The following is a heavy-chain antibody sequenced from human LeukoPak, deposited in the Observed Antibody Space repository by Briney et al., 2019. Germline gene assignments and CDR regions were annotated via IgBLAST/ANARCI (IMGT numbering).Heavy chain of an antibody. CDR2: IGIAGNT. CDR3: AREGSLCSSDAFDI. D-gene: IGHD2-15*01. J-gene: IGHJ3*02. V-gene: IGHV3-13*01. CDR1: GFTFSNYE. Sequence: GGSLRLSCAASGFTFSNYEMHWVRLVLGKGLEWVSAIGIAGNTFYAGSVKGRFTISRENAKNSFHLQMNSLGAGDTAVYYCAREGSLCSSDAFDIWGQGTMVTVSS.